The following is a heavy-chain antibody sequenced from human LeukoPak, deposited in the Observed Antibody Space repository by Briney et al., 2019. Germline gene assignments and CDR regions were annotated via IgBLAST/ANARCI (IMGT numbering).Heavy chain of an antibody. D-gene: IGHD5-12*01. J-gene: IGHJ3*02. CDR2: IYYSGST. Sequence: SETLSLTCTVSGGSIGSSSYYWGWIRQPPGKGLEWIGCIYYSGSTYYNPSLKSRVTISVDTSKNQFSLKLSSVTAADKAVYYCARSCRILDIVATIRARLGGNGFDIWGQGTMVTVSS. CDR1: GGSIGSSSYY. CDR3: ARSCRILDIVATIRARLGGNGFDI. V-gene: IGHV4-39*07.